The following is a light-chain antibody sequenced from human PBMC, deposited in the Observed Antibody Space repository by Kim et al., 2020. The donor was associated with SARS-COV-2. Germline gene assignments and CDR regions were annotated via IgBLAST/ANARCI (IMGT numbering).Light chain of an antibody. Sequence: SSELTQDPAVSVALGQTVRITCQGDSLRSYYATWYQQKLGQAPILVIHGKNNRPSGIPDRFSGSSSGNTASLTITGTQAGDEADYYCNSRDSNDNVVLGG. CDR1: SLRSYY. J-gene: IGLJ2*01. CDR2: GKN. V-gene: IGLV3-19*01. CDR3: NSRDSNDNVV.